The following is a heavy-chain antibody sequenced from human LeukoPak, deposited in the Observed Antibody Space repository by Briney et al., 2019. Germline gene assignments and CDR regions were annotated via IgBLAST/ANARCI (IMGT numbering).Heavy chain of an antibody. J-gene: IGHJ3*02. CDR1: GFTFSSYA. CDR2: ISGSGGST. Sequence: GGSLRLSCAASGFTFSSYAMSWVRQAPGKGLEWVSAISGSGGSTYYADSVKGRFTISRDNSKNTLYLQMNSLRAEDTAVYYCARAGYYDTEAFDIWGQGTMVTVSS. V-gene: IGHV3-23*01. CDR3: ARAGYYDTEAFDI. D-gene: IGHD3-22*01.